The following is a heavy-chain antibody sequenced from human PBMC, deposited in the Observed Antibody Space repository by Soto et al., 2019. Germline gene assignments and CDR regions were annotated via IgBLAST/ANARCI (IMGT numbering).Heavy chain of an antibody. Sequence: SETLSLTCTVSGGSIRSYYWSWIRQPPGKGLEWIGYIYHSGDTNYNPSLKSRVTISVDTSKNQFSLKLSSVTAADTAVYYCARRYYDSSGYFRFDYWGQGALVTAPQ. CDR2: IYHSGDT. V-gene: IGHV4-59*01. CDR3: ARRYYDSSGYFRFDY. J-gene: IGHJ4*02. CDR1: GGSIRSYY. D-gene: IGHD3-22*01.